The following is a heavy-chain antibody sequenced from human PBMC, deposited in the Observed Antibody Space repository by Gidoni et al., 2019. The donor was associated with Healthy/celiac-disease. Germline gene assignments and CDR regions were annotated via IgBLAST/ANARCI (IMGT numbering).Heavy chain of an antibody. Sequence: EVQLVESGGGLVQPGGSLRLSCAASGFTVSSNYMSWVRQAPGKGLEWVSVIYSGGSTYYADSVKGRFTISRDNYKNTLYLQMNSLRAEDTAVYYCARALWFGGSGAFDIWGQGTMVTVSS. CDR3: ARALWFGGSGAFDI. V-gene: IGHV3-66*01. CDR1: GFTVSSNY. D-gene: IGHD3-10*01. J-gene: IGHJ3*02. CDR2: IYSGGST.